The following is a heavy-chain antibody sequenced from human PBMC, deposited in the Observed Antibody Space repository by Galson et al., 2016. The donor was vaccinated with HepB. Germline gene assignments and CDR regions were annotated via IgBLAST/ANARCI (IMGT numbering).Heavy chain of an antibody. CDR2: IRGSGGGI. CDR1: GFIFSTYA. V-gene: IGHV3-23*01. CDR3: AKGNDFWSGYYGGL. Sequence: SLRLSCAGSGFIFSTYAMSWVRQAPGKGLEWVSGIRGSGGGIDYADSVKGRFTISRDNSKNTLYLRMNSLRAEDTAVYYCAKGNDFWSGYYGGLWGQGTLVTVSS. D-gene: IGHD3-3*01. J-gene: IGHJ4*02.